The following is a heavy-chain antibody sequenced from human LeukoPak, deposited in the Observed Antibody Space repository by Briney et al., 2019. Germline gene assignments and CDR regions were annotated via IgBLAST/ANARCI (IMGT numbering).Heavy chain of an antibody. D-gene: IGHD1-1*01. V-gene: IGHV4-59*08. CDR2: IYYSGST. J-gene: IGHJ4*02. CDR1: GGSISSYY. Sequence: SETLSLTCTVSGGSISSYYWSWIRQPPGKGLEWIGYIYYSGSTNYNPSLKSQVTISVATSRNQFSLKLTSVTATATAAYYFASHQLDLTPSDNWGERTLVIVSS. CDR3: ASHQLDLTPSDN.